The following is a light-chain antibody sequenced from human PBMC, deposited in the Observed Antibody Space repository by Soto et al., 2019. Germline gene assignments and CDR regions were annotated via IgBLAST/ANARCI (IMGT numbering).Light chain of an antibody. CDR3: QQFNGFPLT. J-gene: IGKJ4*01. V-gene: IGKV1-13*02. CDR2: DAC. Sequence: IQLTQSPSSLSASVGDRVTITCRAGQDIGSALAWYQQRPGKAPKLLLYDACNLEAGVPSRFSGSGSGTDFTHNITSLRPEDFATYYCQQFNGFPLTFGGGTKVQIK. CDR1: QDIGSA.